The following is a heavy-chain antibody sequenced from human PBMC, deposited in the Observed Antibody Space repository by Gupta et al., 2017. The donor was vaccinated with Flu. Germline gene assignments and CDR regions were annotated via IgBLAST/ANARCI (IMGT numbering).Heavy chain of an antibody. V-gene: IGHV3-49*04. CDR2: IRSNTYGGTA. J-gene: IGHJ4*02. D-gene: IGHD6-25*01. CDR1: GFTFGDYA. Sequence: EVQLVESGGGLVQPGRSLTLSCTVSGFTFGDYAMSWVRQAPGKGLEWVGFIRSNTYGGTAEYAASVKGRFTISRDDSKSVAYLQMNSLKTEDTAVYYCTRDNGYYFDYWGQGTLVTVSS. CDR3: TRDNGYYFDY.